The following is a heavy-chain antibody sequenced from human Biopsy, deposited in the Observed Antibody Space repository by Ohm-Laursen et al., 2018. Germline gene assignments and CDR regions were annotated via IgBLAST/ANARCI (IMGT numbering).Heavy chain of an antibody. CDR2: VYYTGST. CDR1: GDSVSSGSFY. Sequence: SETLSLTCTVSGDSVSSGSFYWTWIRQPPGKGLQWIGYVYYTGSTDYNPSLQSRVTISVDTSKNHFSLRLRSVTPADTAIYYCARDRGYYSDRTVPGYFDLWGRGTLVTVPS. CDR3: ARDRGYYSDRTVPGYFDL. J-gene: IGHJ2*01. V-gene: IGHV4-61*03. D-gene: IGHD3-22*01.